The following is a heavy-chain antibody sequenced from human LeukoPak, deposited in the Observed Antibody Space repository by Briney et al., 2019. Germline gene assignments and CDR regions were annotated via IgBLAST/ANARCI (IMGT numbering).Heavy chain of an antibody. Sequence: GESLKISCKGSGYSFTSYWIGWVRQMPGKGLEWMGIIYPDNSDTTYSPSFQGQVTISGDKSISTAYLQWSSLKASDTAMYYCARPSGYHSSGWHFDYWGQGTLVTVSS. J-gene: IGHJ4*02. D-gene: IGHD6-19*01. V-gene: IGHV5-51*01. CDR3: ARPSGYHSSGWHFDY. CDR2: IYPDNSDT. CDR1: GYSFTSYW.